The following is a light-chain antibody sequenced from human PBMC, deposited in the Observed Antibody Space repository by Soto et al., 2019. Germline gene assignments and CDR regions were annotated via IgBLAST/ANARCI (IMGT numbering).Light chain of an antibody. Sequence: SYELTQPPSVSVSPGRTASITCSGDKLGDKYACWYQQKPGQSPVLVIYQDSKRPSGIPERFSGSNSGNTATLTISGTQAMDEADYYCQAWDNSLVFGGGTKLTV. CDR3: QAWDNSLV. J-gene: IGLJ2*01. V-gene: IGLV3-1*01. CDR1: KLGDKY. CDR2: QDS.